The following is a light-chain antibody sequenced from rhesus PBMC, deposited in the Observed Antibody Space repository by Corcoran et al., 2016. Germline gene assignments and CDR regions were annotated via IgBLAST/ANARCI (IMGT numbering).Light chain of an antibody. CDR2: GAS. V-gene: IGKV3-24*04. Sequence: ETVVTQSPATLSLSPGERATLSCRASQSVGSYFAWYQQKPGQAPRLLIYGASSRATGIPDRFSGSGSGTDCTLTISSLEPEDVGVYYCQQYSNWLTFGGGTKVEIK. J-gene: IGKJ4*01. CDR1: QSVGSY. CDR3: QQYSNWLT.